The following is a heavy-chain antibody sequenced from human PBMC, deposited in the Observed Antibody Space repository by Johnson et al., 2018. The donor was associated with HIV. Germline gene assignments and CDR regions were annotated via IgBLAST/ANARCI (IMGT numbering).Heavy chain of an antibody. V-gene: IGHV3-23*04. D-gene: IGHD3/OR15-3a*01. CDR3: AKWTPSLRPAFDI. CDR1: GLTFSRFA. Sequence: EVQVVESGGGLVQPGGSLRLSCAASGLTFSRFAMSWVRQAPGKGLEWVSVISGSGGSTYYADSVKGRFTISRDNSKNTLYLQMNSLRADDTAVYYCAKWTPSLRPAFDIWGQGTMVTVSS. J-gene: IGHJ3*02. CDR2: ISGSGGST.